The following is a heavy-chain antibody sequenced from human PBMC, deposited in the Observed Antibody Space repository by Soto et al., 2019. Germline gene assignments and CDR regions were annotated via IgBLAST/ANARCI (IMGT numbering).Heavy chain of an antibody. CDR3: AMTVGAAYYFDF. V-gene: IGHV4-4*07. J-gene: IGHJ4*02. D-gene: IGHD1-26*01. CDR2: VYTSGST. CDR1: GDSMTKYY. Sequence: QVQLQESGPRLVKPSETLSLTCTVSGDSMTKYYWSWIRQAAGQGLEWIGRVYTSGSTNYNPSLKRRVTMSIDTSNNHCSLTLKSVTAADTAVYYCAMTVGAAYYFDFWGQGALVTVS.